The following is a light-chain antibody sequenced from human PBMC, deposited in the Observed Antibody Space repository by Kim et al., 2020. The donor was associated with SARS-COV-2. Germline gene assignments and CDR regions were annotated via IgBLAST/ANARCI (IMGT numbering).Light chain of an antibody. CDR2: DAS. J-gene: IGKJ4*01. CDR3: QQYDNPSA. V-gene: IGKV1-33*01. Sequence: DIQMTQSPSSLSASVGDRVTITCQASQDISNYLNWYQQKPGKAPKLLIYDASNLETGVPSRFSGSGSGTDFTFTISSLQPEDIATYYWQQYDNPSAFGGGTKVDIK. CDR1: QDISNY.